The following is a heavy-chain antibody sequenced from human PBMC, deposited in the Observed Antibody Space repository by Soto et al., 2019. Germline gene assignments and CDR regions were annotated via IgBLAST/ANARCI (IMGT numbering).Heavy chain of an antibody. J-gene: IGHJ5*02. CDR3: ARETYGDYVGYFDP. CDR1: GISINNYY. D-gene: IGHD4-17*01. V-gene: IGHV4-59*01. CDR2: IYNSGNL. Sequence: SETLSLTCTVSGISINNYYWSWIRQPPGKGLEWIGSIYNSGNLNYNPSLKSRVAISVDTSKSQFSLKLSSVTAADTAVYYCARETYGDYVGYFDPWGQGTLVTVSS.